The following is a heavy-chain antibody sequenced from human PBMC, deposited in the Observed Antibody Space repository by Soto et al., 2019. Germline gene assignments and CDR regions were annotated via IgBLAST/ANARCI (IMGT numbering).Heavy chain of an antibody. CDR3: VRVGAGYSSSGAGG. Sequence: QVQLVQSGAEVKKPGSSVKVSCKASGGTFSSYAISWVRQAPGQGLEWMAGIIPIFGTANYAQKFQGRVTITADKATSTAYMELSSLRSEDTAVYYCVRVGAGYSSSGAGGWGQGTLVTVSS. J-gene: IGHJ4*02. D-gene: IGHD6-13*01. CDR1: GGTFSSYA. CDR2: IIPIFGTA. V-gene: IGHV1-69*06.